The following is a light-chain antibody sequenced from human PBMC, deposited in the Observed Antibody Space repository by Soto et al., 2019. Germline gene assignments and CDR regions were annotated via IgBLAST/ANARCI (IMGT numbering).Light chain of an antibody. CDR1: QSVNGNY. Sequence: TVLTQSPGTLSLSPGERATLSCRASQSVNGNYFAWYQQKPGQAPRLLIYSASSRATGIPDRFRGSGSGTDFTLTISRLEPEDSAVHYCQQYGNTPYTFGQGTKLEIK. CDR3: QQYGNTPYT. J-gene: IGKJ2*01. CDR2: SAS. V-gene: IGKV3-20*01.